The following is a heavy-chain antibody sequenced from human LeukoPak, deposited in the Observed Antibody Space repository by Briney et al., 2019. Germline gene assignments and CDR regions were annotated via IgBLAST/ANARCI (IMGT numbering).Heavy chain of an antibody. CDR2: ISSGVTT. V-gene: IGHV3-53*04. Sequence: PGGSLRLSCAASGFTVSTNCMTWVRQAPGKGLEWVSTISSGVTTYYADSLRGRFTISRHTSRNTLYLQTDSLRAEDTAVYYCARVDTVMAYYFDLWGQGTLVTVSS. CDR3: ARVDTVMAYYFDL. D-gene: IGHD5-18*01. CDR1: GFTVSTNC. J-gene: IGHJ4*02.